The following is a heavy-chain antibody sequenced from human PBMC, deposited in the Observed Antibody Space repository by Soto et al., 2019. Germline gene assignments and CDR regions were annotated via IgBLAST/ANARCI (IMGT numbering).Heavy chain of an antibody. CDR2: ISYDGSDQ. J-gene: IGHJ4*02. D-gene: IGHD4-17*01. V-gene: IGHV3-33*01. Sequence: GGSLRLSCAASGFIFSIHGMHWVRQAPGKGLDLVALISYDGSDQYYAASVKGRLTISRDNSKNTMILQMNSLRAAETAVYYSATEVTAYGDYLGNVDLWGQGT. CDR3: ATEVTAYGDYLGNVDL. CDR1: GFIFSIHG.